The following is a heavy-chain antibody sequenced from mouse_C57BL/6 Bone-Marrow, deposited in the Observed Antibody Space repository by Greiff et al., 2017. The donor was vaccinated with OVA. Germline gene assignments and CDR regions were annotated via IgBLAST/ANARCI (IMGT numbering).Heavy chain of an antibody. Sequence: EVKVVESGEGLVKPGGSLKLSCAASGFTFSSYAMSWVRQTPEKRLEWVAYISSGGDYIYYADTVKGRFTISRDNARNTLYLQMSSLKSEDTAMYYCTRAPYDLWFAYWGQGTLVTVSA. J-gene: IGHJ3*01. D-gene: IGHD2-3*01. CDR2: ISSGGDYI. V-gene: IGHV5-9-1*02. CDR1: GFTFSSYA. CDR3: TRAPYDLWFAY.